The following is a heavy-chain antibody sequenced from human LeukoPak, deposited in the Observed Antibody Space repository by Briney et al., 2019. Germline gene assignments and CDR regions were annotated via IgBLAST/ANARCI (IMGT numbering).Heavy chain of an antibody. D-gene: IGHD4-23*01. V-gene: IGHV6-1*01. CDR1: GDSVSSNSAA. Sequence: SQTLSLTCVISGDSVSSNSAAWNWIRQSPSRGLEWLGRTYYRSKWNNAYAVSVKSRITINADTSKNQLSLQLNSVTPEDTAVYXXVRDXXYGGXGDRFDAWGQGSLVTVSP. CDR3: VRDXXYGGXGDRFDA. CDR2: TYYRSKWNN. J-gene: IGHJ5*02.